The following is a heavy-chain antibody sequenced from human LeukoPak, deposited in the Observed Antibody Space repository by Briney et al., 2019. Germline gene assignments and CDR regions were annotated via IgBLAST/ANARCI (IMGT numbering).Heavy chain of an antibody. Sequence: GGSLRLSCAASGFTFSSYAMHWVRQAPGKGLEWVAVIPYDGSNKYYADSVKGRFTISRDNSKNTLYLQMNSLRAEDTAVYYCAREDDSSGYHTLPDAFDIWGQGTMVTVSS. V-gene: IGHV3-30-3*01. J-gene: IGHJ3*02. CDR1: GFTFSSYA. CDR3: AREDDSSGYHTLPDAFDI. CDR2: IPYDGSNK. D-gene: IGHD3-22*01.